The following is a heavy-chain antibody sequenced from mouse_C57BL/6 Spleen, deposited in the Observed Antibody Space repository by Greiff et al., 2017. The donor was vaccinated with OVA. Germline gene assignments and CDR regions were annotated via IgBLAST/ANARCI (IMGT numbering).Heavy chain of an antibody. CDR2: IWRGGST. D-gene: IGHD2-1*01. Sequence: VKLVESGPGLVQPSQSLSITCTVSGFSLTSYGVHWVRQSPGKGLEWLGVIWRGGSTDYNAAFMSRLSITKDNSKSQVFFKMNSLQADDTAIHYCAKTFYGNYVSAMDYWGQGTSVTVSS. CDR1: GFSLTSYG. V-gene: IGHV2-5*01. CDR3: AKTFYGNYVSAMDY. J-gene: IGHJ4*01.